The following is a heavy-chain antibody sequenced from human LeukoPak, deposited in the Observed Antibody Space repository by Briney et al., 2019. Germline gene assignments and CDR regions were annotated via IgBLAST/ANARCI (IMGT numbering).Heavy chain of an antibody. CDR2: MNPNSGNT. Sequence: ASVKVSCKASGYTFTSYDINWVRQATGQGLEWMGWMNPNSGNTGYAQKFQGRVTMTRNTSISTAYMELSSLRSEDTAVYYCARAYSGGGGWAYYYYYMDVWGKGTTVTVSS. CDR1: GYTFTSYD. J-gene: IGHJ6*03. D-gene: IGHD2-21*01. V-gene: IGHV1-8*01. CDR3: ARAYSGGGGWAYYYYYMDV.